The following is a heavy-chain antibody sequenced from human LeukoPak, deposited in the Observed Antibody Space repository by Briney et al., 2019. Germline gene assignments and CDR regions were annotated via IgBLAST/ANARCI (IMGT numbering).Heavy chain of an antibody. Sequence: ASVKVSCKASGGTFSSYDINWVRQATGQGLEWMGWMNPNSGNTGYAQKFQGRVTMTRNTSISTAYMELSSLRSEDTAVYYCARGPPTQLRFLGYWGQGTLVTVSS. CDR3: ARGPPTQLRFLGY. D-gene: IGHD3-3*01. CDR1: GGTFSSYD. CDR2: MNPNSGNT. V-gene: IGHV1-8*02. J-gene: IGHJ4*02.